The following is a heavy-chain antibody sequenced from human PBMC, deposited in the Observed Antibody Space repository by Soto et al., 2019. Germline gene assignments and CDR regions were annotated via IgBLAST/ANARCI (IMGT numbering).Heavy chain of an antibody. CDR2: INSDGSSA. D-gene: IGHD1-1*01. CDR1: GFTFSSYW. V-gene: IGHV3-74*01. CDR3: ARDHVEPTNYYYYGMDV. J-gene: IGHJ6*02. Sequence: GGSLRLSCAASGFTFSSYWIHWVRQAPGKGLVWVSRINSDGSSAGYADSVKGRFTISRDNAKNTLYLQMNSLRAEDTAVYYCARDHVEPTNYYYYGMDVWGQGTTVTVSS.